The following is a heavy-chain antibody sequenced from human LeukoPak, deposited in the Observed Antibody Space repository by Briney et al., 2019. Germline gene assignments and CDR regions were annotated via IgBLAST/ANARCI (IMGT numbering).Heavy chain of an antibody. J-gene: IGHJ4*02. V-gene: IGHV3-9*01. D-gene: IGHD3-3*01. CDR2: ISWNSGSI. Sequence: GGSLRLSCAASGFTFDDYAMHWVRQAPGKGLEWVSGISWNSGSIGYADSVKGRFTISRDNAKNSLFLQMNSLRAEDTAVYYCARDRITDFWSGYYTNYFDYWGQGTLVTVSS. CDR3: ARDRITDFWSGYYTNYFDY. CDR1: GFTFDDYA.